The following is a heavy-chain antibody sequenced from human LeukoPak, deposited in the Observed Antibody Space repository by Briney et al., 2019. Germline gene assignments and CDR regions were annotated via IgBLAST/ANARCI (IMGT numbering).Heavy chain of an antibody. CDR2: VSYRGSA. V-gene: IGHV4-39*01. D-gene: IGHD3-3*01. J-gene: IGHJ6*02. CDR3: ARQGAHGGFLEWGRAPNYDPSYGKDV. CDR1: GFTFSNYW. Sequence: GSLRLSCAASGFTFSNYWMSWVRQPPGXXXEWIGSVSYRGSAHYNPSLRSRTTLFVDTSNNQFSLRVNSVTAADTAVYYCARQGAHGGFLEWGRAPNYDPSYGKDVWGQGTTVIVSS.